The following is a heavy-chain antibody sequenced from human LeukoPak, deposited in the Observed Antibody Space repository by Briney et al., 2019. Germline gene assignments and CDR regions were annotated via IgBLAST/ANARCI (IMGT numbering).Heavy chain of an antibody. CDR2: IRYDGSNK. D-gene: IGHD3-9*01. Sequence: GGSLRLSCRASGFTFSNYAMNWVRQAPGKGLEWVAFIRYDGSNKYYADSVKGRFTMSRDNSKNTLYLQMNSLRAEDTGVYYCAGTYYDILTGPQNWLDPWGQGTLVTVSS. CDR3: AGTYYDILTGPQNWLDP. V-gene: IGHV3-30*02. CDR1: GFTFSNYA. J-gene: IGHJ5*02.